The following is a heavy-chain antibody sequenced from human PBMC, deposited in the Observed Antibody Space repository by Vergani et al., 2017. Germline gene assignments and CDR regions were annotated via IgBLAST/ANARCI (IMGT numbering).Heavy chain of an antibody. CDR1: GGSTRSYH. Sequence: QVQLQESGPGLVKPSETLSLTSTVPGGSTRSYHWSWTRQPPGRGLEWFWYIYYSGSTNYNPSRKSRVTISVDTSKNQFSLRLSSVTAADTAVYYCARDPDWNVETDWYFDLWSRGSLVSVSS. V-gene: IGHV4-59*01. J-gene: IGHJ2*01. CDR2: IYYSGST. D-gene: IGHD1-1*01. CDR3: ARDPDWNVETDWYFDL.